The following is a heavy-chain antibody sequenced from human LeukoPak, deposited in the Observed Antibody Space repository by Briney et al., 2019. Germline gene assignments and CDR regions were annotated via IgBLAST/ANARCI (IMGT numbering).Heavy chain of an antibody. Sequence: GGSLRLSCAASGFTFSSYAMSWVRQAPGKGLEWVSAISGSGGSTYYADSVKGRFTISRDNSKNTLYLQMNSLRAEDTAVYYCAKDLHYYVFWGGYYQGGLDYGGRGTLVTVSS. CDR1: GFTFSSYA. V-gene: IGHV3-23*01. CDR3: AKDLHYYVFWGGYYQGGLDY. D-gene: IGHD3-3*01. J-gene: IGHJ4*02. CDR2: ISGSGGST.